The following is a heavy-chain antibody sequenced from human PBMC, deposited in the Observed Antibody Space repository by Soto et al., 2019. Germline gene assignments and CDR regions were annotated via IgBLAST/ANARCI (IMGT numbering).Heavy chain of an antibody. V-gene: IGHV3-49*04. CDR1: GFTFGDYA. D-gene: IGHD1-26*01. CDR3: TRASGSYYVANFDY. J-gene: IGHJ4*02. CDR2: IRSKAYGGTT. Sequence: GVLRLSCTASGFTFGDYAMSWVRQAPGKGLEWVGFIRSKAYGGTTEYAASVKGRFTISRDDSKSIAYLQMNSLKTEDTAVYYCTRASGSYYVANFDYWGQGTLVTVS.